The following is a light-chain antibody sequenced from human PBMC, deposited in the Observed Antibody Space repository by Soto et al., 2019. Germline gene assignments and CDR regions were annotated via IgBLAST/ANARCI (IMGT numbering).Light chain of an antibody. V-gene: IGKV1-39*01. CDR2: AAS. Sequence: DIHMTHSPSSLSSSFVDRVTITCRASQSISFYLNWYQQKPGNAPKVLIYAASNLQTGVPSRFSGSGSGTDFTLTINSLQPEDFATYSCQQSYSTPITFGQGTRLEIK. CDR1: QSISFY. CDR3: QQSYSTPIT. J-gene: IGKJ5*01.